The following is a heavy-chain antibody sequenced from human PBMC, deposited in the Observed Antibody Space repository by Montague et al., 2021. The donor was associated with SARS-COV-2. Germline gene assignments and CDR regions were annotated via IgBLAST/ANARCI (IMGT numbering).Heavy chain of an antibody. V-gene: IGHV3-7*03. D-gene: IGHD3-10*01. CDR1: GFTFSSYW. CDR3: ARVGLGITMVQGAHYYYYGMDV. J-gene: IGHJ6*02. CDR2: IKQDGSEK. Sequence: SLRLSCAASGFTFSSYWMSWVRQAPGKELEWVANIKQDGSEKYYVDSVKGRFTISRDNAKNSLYLQMNSLRAEDTAVYYCARVGLGITMVQGAHYYYYGMDVWGQGTTVTVSS.